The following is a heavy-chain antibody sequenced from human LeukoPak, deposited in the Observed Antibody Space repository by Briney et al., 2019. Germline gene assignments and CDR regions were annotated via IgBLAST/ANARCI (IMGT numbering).Heavy chain of an antibody. Sequence: GGSLRLSCAASGFTVITNDMTWVRQAPGKGLEWVSVLYSDGNTKYADSVQGRFTISRDNSKNTLYLRMNSLSPDDTAVYYCARGVEPLAANTLAYWGQGTLVTVSS. CDR3: ARGVEPLAANTLAY. J-gene: IGHJ4*02. CDR1: GFTVITND. V-gene: IGHV3-53*01. D-gene: IGHD1-14*01. CDR2: LYSDGNT.